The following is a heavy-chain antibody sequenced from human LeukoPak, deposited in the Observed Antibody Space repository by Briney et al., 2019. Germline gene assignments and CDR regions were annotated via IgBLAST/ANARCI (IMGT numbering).Heavy chain of an antibody. CDR1: GYTFTGYY. Sequence: ASVKVSCKASGYTFTGYYMHWVRQAPGQGLEWMGWINPNSGGTNYAQKLQGRVTMTRDTSISTAYMELSRLRSDDTAVYYCARELPMIVVVTVTDDAFDIWGQGTMVTVSS. J-gene: IGHJ3*02. CDR3: ARELPMIVVVTVTDDAFDI. D-gene: IGHD3-22*01. V-gene: IGHV1-2*02. CDR2: INPNSGGT.